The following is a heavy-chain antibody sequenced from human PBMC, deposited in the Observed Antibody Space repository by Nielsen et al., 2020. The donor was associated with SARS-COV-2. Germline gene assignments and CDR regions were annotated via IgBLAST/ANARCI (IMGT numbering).Heavy chain of an antibody. CDR1: GGSISSGGYY. Sequence: SETLSLTCTVSGGSISSGGYYWSWIRQHPGKGLEWIGYIYYSGSTYYNPSLKSRVTISVDTSKNQFFLKLSSVTAADTAVYYCASRIAARQSFDYWGQGTLVTVSS. D-gene: IGHD6-6*01. CDR3: ASRIAARQSFDY. CDR2: IYYSGST. J-gene: IGHJ4*02. V-gene: IGHV4-31*03.